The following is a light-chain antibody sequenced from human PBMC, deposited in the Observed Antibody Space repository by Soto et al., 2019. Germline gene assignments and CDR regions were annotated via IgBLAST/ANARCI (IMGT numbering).Light chain of an antibody. CDR2: DVN. CDR1: SSDIGGYNY. J-gene: IGLJ1*01. V-gene: IGLV2-11*01. Sequence: QSVLTQPRSVSGSPGQSVTISCTGTSSDIGGYNYVSWYQQYPGKAPKLMIYDVNKRPSGVPDRFSGSKSGNTASLTISGLQPEDEADYYCCSYAGSYTYVFATGTKLTVL. CDR3: CSYAGSYTYV.